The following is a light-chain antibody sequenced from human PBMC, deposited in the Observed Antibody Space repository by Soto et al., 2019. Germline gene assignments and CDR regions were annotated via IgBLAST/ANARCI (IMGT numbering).Light chain of an antibody. CDR2: GAS. CDR3: QQYGGSTYT. V-gene: IGKV3-20*01. J-gene: IGKJ2*01. CDR1: QSVSSNH. Sequence: EIVLTQSPGSLSLSPRERATLSCRASQSVSSNHLAWYQQKPGQAPRLLIYGASRRAAGIPARFSGSGSGTDFTLTISRLEPEDFAVYYCQQYGGSTYTFGQGTKVEIK.